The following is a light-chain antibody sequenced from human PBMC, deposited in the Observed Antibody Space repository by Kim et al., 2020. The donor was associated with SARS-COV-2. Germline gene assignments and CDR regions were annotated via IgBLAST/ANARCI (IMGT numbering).Light chain of an antibody. CDR2: KAS. CDR3: QQYSSYPNT. Sequence: DIQMTQSPSTLSASVGDRVTITCRASQSISTWLAWYEQKPGKAPKLIIYKASSLESGVPSRFSGSGSGTEFTLTISSLQPDDFATYYCQQYSSYPNTFGQGTKVEI. J-gene: IGKJ2*01. V-gene: IGKV1-5*03. CDR1: QSISTW.